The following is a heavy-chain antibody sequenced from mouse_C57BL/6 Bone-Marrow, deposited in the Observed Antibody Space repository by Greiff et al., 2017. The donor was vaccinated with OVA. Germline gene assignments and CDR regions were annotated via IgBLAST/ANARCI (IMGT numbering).Heavy chain of an antibody. J-gene: IGHJ3*01. CDR3: ARPGQAWFAY. D-gene: IGHD3-3*01. V-gene: IGHV1-64*01. CDR2: IHPNSGST. Sequence: QVQLQQPGAELVKPGASVQLSCKASGYTFTSYWMHWVKQRPGQGLEWIGMIHPNSGSTNYNEKFKSKATLTVDKSSSTAYMQLSSLTSEDSAVYYCARPGQAWFAYWGQGTLVTVSA. CDR1: GYTFTSYW.